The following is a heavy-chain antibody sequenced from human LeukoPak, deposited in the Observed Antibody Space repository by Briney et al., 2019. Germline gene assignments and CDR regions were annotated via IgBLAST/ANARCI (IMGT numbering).Heavy chain of an antibody. D-gene: IGHD6-6*01. CDR2: ISAYNGNT. CDR1: GYTFTGDF. CDR3: ARDAPFIAARAGGFDY. V-gene: IGHV1-18*04. J-gene: IGHJ4*02. Sequence: ASVKVSCKAFGYTFTGDFMHWVRQAPGQGLEWMGWISAYNGNTNYAQKLQGRVTMTTDTSTSTAYMELRSLRSDDTAVYYCARDAPFIAARAGGFDYWGQGTLVTVSS.